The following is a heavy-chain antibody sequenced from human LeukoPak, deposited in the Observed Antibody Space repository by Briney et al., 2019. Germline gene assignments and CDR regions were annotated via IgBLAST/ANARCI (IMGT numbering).Heavy chain of an antibody. D-gene: IGHD4-17*01. J-gene: IGHJ4*02. Sequence: PGGSLRLSCAASGFTFSNYCMNWVRQAPGKGLEWVSYISSIGSAMYYADSVRGRFTISRDNTENSLFLQMNSLRDEDTAVYYCARGAYGEYGGPAYWGQGTLVTVSS. CDR1: GFTFSNYC. CDR2: ISSIGSAM. V-gene: IGHV3-48*02. CDR3: ARGAYGEYGGPAY.